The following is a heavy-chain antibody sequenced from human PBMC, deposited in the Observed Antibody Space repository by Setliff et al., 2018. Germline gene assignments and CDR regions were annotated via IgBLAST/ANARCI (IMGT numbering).Heavy chain of an antibody. CDR1: GFTFSSYA. D-gene: IGHD6-19*01. J-gene: IGHJ4*02. Sequence: GGSLRLSCAASGFTFSSYAMHWVRQAPGKGLEWVAVISYDGSNKYYADSVKGRFTISRDNSKNTLYLQMNSLRAEDTAVYYCAVAVAGMSHFDYWGQGTLVTVSS. CDR2: ISYDGSNK. V-gene: IGHV3-30-3*01. CDR3: AVAVAGMSHFDY.